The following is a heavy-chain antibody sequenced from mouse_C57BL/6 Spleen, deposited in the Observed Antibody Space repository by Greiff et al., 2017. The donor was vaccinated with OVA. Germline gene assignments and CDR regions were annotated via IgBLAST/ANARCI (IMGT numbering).Heavy chain of an antibody. V-gene: IGHV1-42*01. CDR3: ATNNRGDYFDY. CDR1: GYSFTGYY. CDR2: INPSTGGT. J-gene: IGHJ2*01. Sequence: EVQLQQSGPELVKPGASVKISCKASGYSFTGYYMNWVKQSPEKSLEWIGEINPSTGGTTYNQKFKAKATLTVDKSSSTAYMQLKSLTSEDSAVYYCATNNRGDYFDYWGQGTTLTVSS. D-gene: IGHD1-3*01.